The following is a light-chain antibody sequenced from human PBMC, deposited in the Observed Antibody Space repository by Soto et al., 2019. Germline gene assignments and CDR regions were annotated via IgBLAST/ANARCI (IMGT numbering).Light chain of an antibody. J-gene: IGKJ1*01. CDR1: QSISSY. CDR2: GAS. V-gene: IGKV1-39*01. CDR3: QQGYSISST. Sequence: EIKLKQYPSSLSASVGDRVTVTSRASQSISSYLNWYQQRPGKAPKVLIYGASTLQSGVPSRFSGSGSGTEFTLTISSLQPEDFATYYCQQGYSISSTFGQCTKVDFK.